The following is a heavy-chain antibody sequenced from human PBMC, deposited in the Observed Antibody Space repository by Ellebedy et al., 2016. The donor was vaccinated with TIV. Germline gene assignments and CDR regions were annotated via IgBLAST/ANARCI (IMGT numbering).Heavy chain of an antibody. J-gene: IGHJ4*02. CDR2: MYYSGSS. CDR1: GGSIRNYY. V-gene: IGHV4-59*01. Sequence: MPSETLFLTCTVSGGSIRNYYCTRIRQPPGKGLEWIGHMYYSGSSNYNPSLKSRVTMSIDTSKNQFSLKMSSVTAADTAVYYCAASESADSDYWGPGTLVTVSS. CDR3: AASESADSDY. D-gene: IGHD2-2*01.